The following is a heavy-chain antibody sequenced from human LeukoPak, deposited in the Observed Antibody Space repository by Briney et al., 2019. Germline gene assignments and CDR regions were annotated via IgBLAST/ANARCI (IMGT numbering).Heavy chain of an antibody. CDR2: INPNSGGT. V-gene: IGHV1-2*04. CDR1: GYTFTGYY. J-gene: IGHJ3*02. CDR3: ARVRPSMVRGVTGAFDI. D-gene: IGHD3-10*01. Sequence: ASVKVSCKASGYTFTGYYMHWVRQAPGQGLEWMGWINPNSGGTNYAQKFQGWVTMTRDTSISTAYMELSRLRSDDMAVYYCARVRPSMVRGVTGAFDIWGQGTMVTVSS.